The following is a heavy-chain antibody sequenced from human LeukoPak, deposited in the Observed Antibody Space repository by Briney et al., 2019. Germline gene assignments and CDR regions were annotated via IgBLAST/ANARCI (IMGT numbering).Heavy chain of an antibody. J-gene: IGHJ4*02. CDR3: ARGGYSSGWGFADY. CDR1: GGSISSGDYY. D-gene: IGHD6-19*01. Sequence: NPSQTLSLTCTVSGGSISSGDYYWSWIRQPPGKGLEWIGYIYYSGSTNYNPSLKSRVTISVDTSKNQFSLKLSSVTAADTAVYYCARGGYSSGWGFADYWGQGTLVTVSS. V-gene: IGHV4-61*08. CDR2: IYYSGST.